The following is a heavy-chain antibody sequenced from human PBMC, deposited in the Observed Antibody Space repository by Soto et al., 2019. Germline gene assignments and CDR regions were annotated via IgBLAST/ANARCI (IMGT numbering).Heavy chain of an antibody. V-gene: IGHV1-8*01. CDR2: MNPNNGNT. CDR3: ARGGLAGSGVAATDY. CDR1: GYTFSSYD. Sequence: ASVKVSCKASGYTFSSYDINWVRQTTGQGFEWMGWMNPNNGNTGYAQKLQGRVTMTRDTSISTAYMELSNLISEDTAVYYCARGGLAGSGVAATDYWGQGSLVTVSS. D-gene: IGHD2-15*01. J-gene: IGHJ4*02.